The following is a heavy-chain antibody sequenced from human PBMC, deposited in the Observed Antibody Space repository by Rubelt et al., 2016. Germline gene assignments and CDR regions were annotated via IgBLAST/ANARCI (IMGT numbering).Heavy chain of an antibody. CDR1: GYTFTSYD. CDR2: MNPNSGNT. CDR3: AIVASGY. V-gene: IGHV1-8*01. J-gene: IGHJ4*02. D-gene: IGHD3-10*01. Sequence: QVQLVQSGAEVKKPGASVKVSCKASGYTFTSYDINWVRQATGQGLEWMGWMNPNSGNTGSEKKFQGVLTMTRKTSISTAYMELSSLRSEDTAVYYCAIVASGYWGQGTLVTVSS.